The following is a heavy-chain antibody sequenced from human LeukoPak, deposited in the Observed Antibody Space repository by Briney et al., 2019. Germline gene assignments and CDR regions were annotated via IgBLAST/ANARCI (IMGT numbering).Heavy chain of an antibody. CDR3: TKSVAAAGTTLIDWFDP. J-gene: IGHJ5*02. V-gene: IGHV3-23*01. CDR2: SIGSGASA. Sequence: GGSLRLSCAASGFSFSTYAMSWVRQAPGKGLEWVSGSIGSGASAYYADSVKGRFTISRDNSKNTLYLQMNSLRAEDTAIYYCTKSVAAAGTTLIDWFDPWGQGTLVTVSS. CDR1: GFSFSTYA. D-gene: IGHD6-13*01.